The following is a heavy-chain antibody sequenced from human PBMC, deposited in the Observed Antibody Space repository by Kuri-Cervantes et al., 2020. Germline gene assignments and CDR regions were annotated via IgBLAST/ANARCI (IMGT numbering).Heavy chain of an antibody. D-gene: IGHD6-19*01. J-gene: IGHJ4*02. Sequence: SETLSLTCTVSGGSISSYYWSWIRQPAGKGLEWIGRIYTSGSTNYNPSLKSRVTMSVDTSKNQFSLKLSSATAADTAVYYCARLSGIAVPYYLDYWGQGTLVTVSS. V-gene: IGHV4-4*07. CDR1: GGSISSYY. CDR3: ARLSGIAVPYYLDY. CDR2: IYTSGST.